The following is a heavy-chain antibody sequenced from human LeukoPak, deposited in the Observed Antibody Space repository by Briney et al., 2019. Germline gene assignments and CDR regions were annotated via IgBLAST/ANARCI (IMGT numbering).Heavy chain of an antibody. CDR1: GYTFTSYG. J-gene: IGHJ1*01. D-gene: IGHD5-18*01. V-gene: IGHV1-2*02. CDR3: ARTRGGYSYGYPGYFQH. CDR2: INPNSGGT. Sequence: EASVKVSCKASGYTFTSYGISWVRQAPGQGLEWMGWINPNSGGTNYAQKFQGRVTMTRDTSITTAYMELSRLTSDDTAVYYCARTRGGYSYGYPGYFQHWGQGTLVTVSS.